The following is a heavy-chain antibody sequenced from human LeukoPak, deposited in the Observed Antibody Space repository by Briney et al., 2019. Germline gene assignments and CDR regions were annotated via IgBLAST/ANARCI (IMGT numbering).Heavy chain of an antibody. CDR3: ARNVVGDRSSTSCSTDY. CDR2: ISAYNGNT. CDR1: GYTFTSYG. J-gene: IGHJ4*02. D-gene: IGHD2-2*02. V-gene: IGHV1-18*01. Sequence: GASVKVSCKASGYTFTSYGISWVRQAPGQGLEWMGWISAYNGNTNYAQKLQGRVTMTTDTSTSTAYMELRSLRSDDTAVYYCARNVVGDRSSTSCSTDYWGQGTLVTVSS.